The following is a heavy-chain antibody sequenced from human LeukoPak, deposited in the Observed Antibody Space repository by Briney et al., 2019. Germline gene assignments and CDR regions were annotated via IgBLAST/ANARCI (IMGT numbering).Heavy chain of an antibody. CDR2: IGPSGGSI. CDR3: ARDGVEQQLVHYFDY. D-gene: IGHD6-13*01. V-gene: IGHV3-21*04. Sequence: PGGSLRLSCATYRFTFSSYSMNWVRQAPGKGLEWVSSIGPSGGSIFYADSVKGRFSISRDNSKNTLYLQMNNVRVEDTAVYYCARDGVEQQLVHYFDYWGQGTLVTVSS. CDR1: RFTFSSYS. J-gene: IGHJ4*02.